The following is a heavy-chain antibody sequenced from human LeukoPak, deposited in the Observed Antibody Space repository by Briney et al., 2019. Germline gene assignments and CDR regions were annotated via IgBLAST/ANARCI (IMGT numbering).Heavy chain of an antibody. D-gene: IGHD3-10*01. Sequence: GGSLRLSCAASGFTVSSNYMSWVRQAPGKGLEWVSVIYSGGSTYYADSVKGRFTISRDNSKNTLYLQMNSLRAEDTAVYYCARFPGVRGVLYYFDYWGQGTLVTVSS. CDR2: IYSGGST. V-gene: IGHV3-66*01. J-gene: IGHJ4*02. CDR1: GFTVSSNY. CDR3: ARFPGVRGVLYYFDY.